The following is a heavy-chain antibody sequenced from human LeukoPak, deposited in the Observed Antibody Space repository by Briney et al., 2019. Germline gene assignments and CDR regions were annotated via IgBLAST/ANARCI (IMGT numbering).Heavy chain of an antibody. CDR3: ARSVCSGGSCYLDY. D-gene: IGHD2-15*01. CDR2: ISPGDSDT. CDR1: GYSFTSQW. Sequence: GESLKISCKGSGYSFTSQWIGWVRQMPGKGLEWMGIISPGDSDTRYSPSFQGQVTISADKSINTAYLRWNSLKASDTAMYYCARSVCSGGSCYLDYWGQGTLVTVSS. J-gene: IGHJ4*02. V-gene: IGHV5-51*01.